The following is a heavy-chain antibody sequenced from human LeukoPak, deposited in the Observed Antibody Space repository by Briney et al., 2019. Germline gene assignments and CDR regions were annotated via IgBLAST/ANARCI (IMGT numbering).Heavy chain of an antibody. CDR1: GNTFTNYY. CDR2: INPSGGST. V-gene: IGHV1-46*01. Sequence: RAASVKVSCKASGNTFTNYYVHWVRQAPGQGLEWMGIINPSGGSTTYAQKFQGRVTMTRDTSASTVYMELSSLRSADTAIYYCARARSITMIHWAFDIWGQGTVVTVSS. D-gene: IGHD3-22*01. J-gene: IGHJ3*02. CDR3: ARARSITMIHWAFDI.